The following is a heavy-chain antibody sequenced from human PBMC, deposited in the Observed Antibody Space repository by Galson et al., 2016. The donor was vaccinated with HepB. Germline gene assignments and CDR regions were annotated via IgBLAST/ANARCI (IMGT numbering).Heavy chain of an antibody. CDR2: IRSKANSYAT. J-gene: IGHJ5*02. D-gene: IGHD5-18*01. Sequence: SLRLSCAASGFTFSSYWMHWVRQATGKGLEWVGRIRSKANSYATAYAASVKGRFTISRDDSKNTAYLQMNSLKTEDTAVYYCTRHISRTDTAMVYGFDPWGQGTLVTVSS. CDR1: GFTFSSYW. CDR3: TRHISRTDTAMVYGFDP. V-gene: IGHV3-73*01.